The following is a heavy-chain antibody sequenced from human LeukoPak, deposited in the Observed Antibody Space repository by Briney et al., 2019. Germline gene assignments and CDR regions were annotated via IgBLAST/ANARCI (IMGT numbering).Heavy chain of an antibody. D-gene: IGHD6-13*01. CDR3: ARDLMGIAYRGAFYY. CDR1: GYTFTNYD. Sequence: ASVKVSCKASGYTFTNYDINWVRQATGQGLEWMGWMNPNSGNTGYAQKFQGRVTMTRNTSISTVYMELSSLRSEDTAVYYCARDLMGIAYRGAFYYWGQGTLVTVSS. V-gene: IGHV1-8*01. CDR2: MNPNSGNT. J-gene: IGHJ4*02.